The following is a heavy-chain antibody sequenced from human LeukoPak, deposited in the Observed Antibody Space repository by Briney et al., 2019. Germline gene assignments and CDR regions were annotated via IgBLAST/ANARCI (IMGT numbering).Heavy chain of an antibody. J-gene: IGHJ4*02. CDR3: ARGDGDGYNFGY. D-gene: IGHD5-24*01. Sequence: ASVKVSCKASGYTFTGYYMHWVRQAPGQGLEWMGWINPNSGGTNYAQKFQGRVTMTGDTSISTAYMELSRLRSDDTAVYYCARGDGDGYNFGYWGQGTLVTVSS. CDR1: GYTFTGYY. CDR2: INPNSGGT. V-gene: IGHV1-2*02.